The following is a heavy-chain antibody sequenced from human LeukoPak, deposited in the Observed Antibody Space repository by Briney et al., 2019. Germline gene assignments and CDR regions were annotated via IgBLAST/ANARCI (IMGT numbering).Heavy chain of an antibody. CDR1: GFTFSSST. CDR2: ISSRSDYI. J-gene: IGHJ4*02. V-gene: IGHV3-21*01. D-gene: IGHD3-22*01. Sequence: GGSLRLSCAASGFTFSSSTMNWVRQAPGKGLEGVSIISSRSDYIYYADSVKGRFTISRDNAQNSLYLQMHSLRAEDTAVYYCARDSTDYYDSSGYYGALDSWGQGTLVTVSS. CDR3: ARDSTDYYDSSGYYGALDS.